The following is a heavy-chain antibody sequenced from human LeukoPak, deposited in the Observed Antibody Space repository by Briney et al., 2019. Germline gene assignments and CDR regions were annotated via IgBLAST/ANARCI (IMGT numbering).Heavy chain of an antibody. J-gene: IGHJ5*02. CDR3: LIVVVPAAINPLNWFDP. D-gene: IGHD2-2*01. V-gene: IGHV3-30*02. CDR2: IRYDGSNK. CDR1: GFTFSSYG. Sequence: GGSLRLSCAASGFTFSSYGMHWVRQAPGKGLEWVAFIRYDGSNKYYADSVKGRFTISRDNSKNTLFPQMNSLRAEDTAMYYCLIVVVPAAINPLNWFDPWGQGTLVTVSS.